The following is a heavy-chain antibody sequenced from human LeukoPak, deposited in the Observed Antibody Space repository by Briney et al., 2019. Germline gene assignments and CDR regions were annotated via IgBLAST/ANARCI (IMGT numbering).Heavy chain of an antibody. CDR3: AKDIRGDYYGSRGYFDY. D-gene: IGHD3-10*01. J-gene: IGHJ4*02. CDR1: GFTFTSYA. CDR2: ISGSGGST. Sequence: GGSLRLSCAASGFTFTSYAMSWVRQAPGKGLEWVSTISGSGGSTYYADSVKGRFTISRDNAKNSLYLQMNSLRAEDTALYYCAKDIRGDYYGSRGYFDYWGQGTLVTVSS. V-gene: IGHV3-23*01.